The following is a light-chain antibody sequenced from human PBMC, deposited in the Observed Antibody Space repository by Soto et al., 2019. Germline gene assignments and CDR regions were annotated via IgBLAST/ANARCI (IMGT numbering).Light chain of an antibody. J-gene: IGKJ2*01. CDR1: QSLLHRNGFNY. CDR2: LGS. V-gene: IGKV2-28*01. CDR3: MQALQSPNT. Sequence: DIVMTQSPLSLPVTPGEPAAISCKSSQSLLHRNGFNYLDWYLQKPGQSPQLLISLGSDRASGVPDRFSGSGSGTDFTLKISRVEAEDVGVYYCMQALQSPNTFGQGTKLEI.